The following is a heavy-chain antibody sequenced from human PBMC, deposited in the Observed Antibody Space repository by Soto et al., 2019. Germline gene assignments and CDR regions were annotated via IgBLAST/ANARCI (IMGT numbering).Heavy chain of an antibody. CDR2: IYYSGST. CDR3: ARLGGYYQAFDQ. D-gene: IGHD3-22*01. Sequence: SETLSLTCTVSGGSISSYYGGWFRQPPGKGLEWIGYIYYSGSTTYHPSLKSRVTISVDTSKNQFSLNLTSVTAADTAVYYCARLGGYYQAFDQWGQGSLVTISS. J-gene: IGHJ4*02. V-gene: IGHV4-59*08. CDR1: GGSISSYY.